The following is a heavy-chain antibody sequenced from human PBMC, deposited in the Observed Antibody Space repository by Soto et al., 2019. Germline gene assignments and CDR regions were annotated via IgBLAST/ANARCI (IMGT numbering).Heavy chain of an antibody. J-gene: IGHJ6*02. Sequence: GESLKISCKGSGYSFTSYWIGWVLQMPWKGLEWMGIIYPGDSDTRYSPSFQGQVTISADKSISTAYLQWSSLKASDTAMYYCARYSSGDYYYYGMDVWGHGTTVTVSS. CDR3: ARYSSGDYYYYGMDV. CDR2: IYPGDSDT. D-gene: IGHD6-19*01. CDR1: GYSFTSYW. V-gene: IGHV5-51*01.